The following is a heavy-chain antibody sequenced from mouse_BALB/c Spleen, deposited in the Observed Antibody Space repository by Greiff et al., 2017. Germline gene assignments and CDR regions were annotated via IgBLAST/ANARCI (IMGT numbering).Heavy chain of an antibody. CDR2: IWAGGST. V-gene: IGHV2-9*02. J-gene: IGHJ1*01. D-gene: IGHD2-1*01. CDR3: ASYYGNGYFDV. CDR1: GFSLTSYG. Sequence: VKVVESGPGLVAPSQSLSITCTVSGFSLTSYGVHWVRQPPGKGLEWLGVIWAGGSTNYNSALMSRLSISKDNSKSQVFLKMNSLQTDDTAMYYCASYYGNGYFDVWGAGTTVTVSS.